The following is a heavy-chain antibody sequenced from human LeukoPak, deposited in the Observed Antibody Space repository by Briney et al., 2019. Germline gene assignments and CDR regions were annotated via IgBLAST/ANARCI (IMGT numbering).Heavy chain of an antibody. CDR1: GDSISSGTYY. D-gene: IGHD3-9*01. V-gene: IGHV4-39*01. CDR2: IYYTKST. CDR3: ARHRIIRDIVTGDYFDY. J-gene: IGHJ4*02. Sequence: SETLSLTCAVSGDSISSGTYYWGWIRQPPGKGLEWIGTIYYTKSTYYNPSLKSRVTISVDTSKNQFSLKLRSVTAADTAVYYCARHRIIRDIVTGDYFDYWGQGTLVTVSS.